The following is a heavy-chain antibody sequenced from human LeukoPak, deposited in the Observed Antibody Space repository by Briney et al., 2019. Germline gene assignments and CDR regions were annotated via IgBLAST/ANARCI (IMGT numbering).Heavy chain of an antibody. CDR1: GFTFSSHS. Sequence: KPGGSLRLSCAASGFTFSSHSMNWVRQAPGKGLEWVSSISSSSSYIYYADSVKGRFTISRDNAKNSLYLQMNSLRAEDTAVYYCARETYYYDSSGLTYYYYMDVWGKGTTVTVSS. J-gene: IGHJ6*03. CDR2: ISSSSSYI. V-gene: IGHV3-21*01. CDR3: ARETYYYDSSGLTYYYYMDV. D-gene: IGHD3-22*01.